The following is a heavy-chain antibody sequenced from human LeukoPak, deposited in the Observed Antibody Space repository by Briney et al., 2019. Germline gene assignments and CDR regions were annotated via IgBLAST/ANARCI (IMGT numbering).Heavy chain of an antibody. Sequence: GALRLSCAGSGFTFSSYWMHWVRQAPGKGLVWVSRISTDASSTTYADSVKGRFTISRDNAKGTLYLQMNSLRAEDTAVYYCARSGLNRFDYWGQGTLVTVSS. D-gene: IGHD2-15*01. V-gene: IGHV3-74*01. CDR1: GFTFSSYW. CDR2: ISTDASST. CDR3: ARSGLNRFDY. J-gene: IGHJ4*02.